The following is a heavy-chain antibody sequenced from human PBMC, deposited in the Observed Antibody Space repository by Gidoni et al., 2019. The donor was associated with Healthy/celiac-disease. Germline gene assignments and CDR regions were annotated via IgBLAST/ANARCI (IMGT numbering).Heavy chain of an antibody. J-gene: IGHJ4*02. CDR2: ISSSSSTI. CDR3: ATQIVVVPAAIPNGYYGSGSYYNDY. D-gene: IGHD3-10*01. V-gene: IGHV3-48*02. Sequence: EVQLVESGGGLVQPGGPLRLSCAASGFTFSSYSMNWVRQAPGKGLECVSYISSSSSTIYYADSVKGRFTISRDNAKNSLYLQMNSLRDEDTAVYYCATQIVVVPAAIPNGYYGSGSYYNDYWGQGTLVTVSS. CDR1: GFTFSSYS.